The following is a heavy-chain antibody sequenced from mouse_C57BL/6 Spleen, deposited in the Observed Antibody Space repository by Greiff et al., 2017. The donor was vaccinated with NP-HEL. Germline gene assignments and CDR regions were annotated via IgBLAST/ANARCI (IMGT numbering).Heavy chain of an antibody. CDR2: ISYDGSN. CDR1: GYSITSGYY. CDR3: SRDVPPDYSYAMYN. J-gene: IGHJ4*01. Sequence: EVQLQESGPGLVKPSQSLSLTCSVTGYSITSGYYWNWIRQFPGNKLEWMGYISYDGSNNYNPSLKNRISITRDPSKNQFFLKLTSVTTEDTATDYCSRDVPPDYSYAMYNWGQVTSVTVSS. V-gene: IGHV3-6*01. D-gene: IGHD2-4*01.